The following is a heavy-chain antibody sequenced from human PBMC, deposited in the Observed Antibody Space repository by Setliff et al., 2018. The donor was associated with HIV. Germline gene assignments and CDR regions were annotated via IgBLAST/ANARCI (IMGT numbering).Heavy chain of an antibody. CDR3: ASGPWSYFGYYMDV. Sequence: PSETLSLTCTVSGGFISSSTNYWGWIRQPPGKGLEWIGSIYYSGSIYYNPSLKSRVTISEDTSKKQFSLKLSSVTAADTAVYYCASGPWSYFGYYMDVWGKGATVTVSS. J-gene: IGHJ6*03. V-gene: IGHV4-39*01. CDR1: GGFISSSTNY. CDR2: IYYSGSI. D-gene: IGHD1-26*01.